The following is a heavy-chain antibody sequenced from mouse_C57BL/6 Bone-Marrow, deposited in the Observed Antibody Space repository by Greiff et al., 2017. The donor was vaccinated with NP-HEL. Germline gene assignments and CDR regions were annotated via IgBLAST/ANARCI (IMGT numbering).Heavy chain of an antibody. V-gene: IGHV1-59*01. CDR1: GYTFTSYW. J-gene: IGHJ1*03. CDR2: IDPSDSYT. CDR3: ARPITTVVATRYFDV. D-gene: IGHD1-1*01. Sequence: VQLQQPGAELVRPGTSVKLSCKASGYTFTSYWMHWVKQRPGQGLEWIGVIDPSDSYTNYNQKFKGKATLTVDTSSSTAYMQLSSLTSEDSAVYYCARPITTVVATRYFDVWGTGTTVTVSS.